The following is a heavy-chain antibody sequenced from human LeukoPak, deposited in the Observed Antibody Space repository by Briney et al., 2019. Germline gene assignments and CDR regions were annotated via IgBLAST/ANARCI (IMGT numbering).Heavy chain of an antibody. Sequence: GGSLRLSCAASGFTFSTYSMNWVRQAPGRGLKWVSSISSTSSYIYYADSVKGRFTISRDNAKNSVYLQMNSLRPEDTGTYFCARDVGGAYYFEYWGQGTLVTVSS. V-gene: IGHV3-21*01. CDR1: GFTFSTYS. CDR3: ARDVGGAYYFEY. D-gene: IGHD3-10*01. J-gene: IGHJ4*02. CDR2: ISSTSSYI.